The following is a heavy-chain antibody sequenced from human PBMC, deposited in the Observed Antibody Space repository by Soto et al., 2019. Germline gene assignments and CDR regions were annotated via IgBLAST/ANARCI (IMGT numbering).Heavy chain of an antibody. Sequence: SETLSLTCTVSGGSISTTTYYWGWIRQSPEKGLEWIGNIYYNGRTYYSPSLKSRLTISVDTSKNQFSLKLSSVTAADTAIYYCARLLYDSSGFDYWGQGTLVTVS. CDR1: GGSISTTTYY. CDR2: IYYNGRT. J-gene: IGHJ4*02. D-gene: IGHD3-22*01. CDR3: ARLLYDSSGFDY. V-gene: IGHV4-39*01.